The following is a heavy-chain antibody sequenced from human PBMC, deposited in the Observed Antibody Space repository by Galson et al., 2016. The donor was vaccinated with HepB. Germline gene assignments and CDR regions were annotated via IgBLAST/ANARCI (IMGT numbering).Heavy chain of an antibody. V-gene: IGHV3-53*01. CDR1: GFTVSNNY. CDR3: ARDGGVKVGGDY. J-gene: IGHJ4*02. D-gene: IGHD3-16*01. Sequence: LRLSCAASGFTVSNNYMTWVRQAPGKGLEWVSVIYSTGSTKYADSVKGRFTISRDSSKNTLYLQMNSLRAEDTAVYYCARDGGVKVGGDYWGQGTLVTVSS. CDR2: IYSTGST.